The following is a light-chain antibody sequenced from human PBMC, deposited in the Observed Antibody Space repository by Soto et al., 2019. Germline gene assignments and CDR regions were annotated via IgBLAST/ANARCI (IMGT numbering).Light chain of an antibody. V-gene: IGKV3-11*01. CDR1: QSVSSY. J-gene: IGKJ5*01. CDR3: QQRSNWIT. CDR2: DAS. Sequence: EIVLTRSPATLSLSPGERATLSCRASQSVSSYLAWYQQKPGQAPRLLIYDASNRATGIPARFSGSGSGTGFTLTISSLEPEDFAVYYCQQRSNWITFGQGTRLEIK.